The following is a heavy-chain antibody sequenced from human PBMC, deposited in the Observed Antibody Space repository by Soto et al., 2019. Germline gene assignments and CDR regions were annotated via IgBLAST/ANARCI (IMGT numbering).Heavy chain of an antibody. Sequence: SETLCFTCSLSAGSISSYYWSWIRPPPEKGLEWSGYIYYSGSTNYKPSLKSRVTISVDTSKNQFSLKLSSVTAADTAVYYCARGPSLSGSYYGPYYYGMDVWGQGTTVTVSS. D-gene: IGHD3-10*01. V-gene: IGHV4-59*01. J-gene: IGHJ6*02. CDR1: AGSISSYY. CDR3: ARGPSLSGSYYGPYYYGMDV. CDR2: IYYSGST.